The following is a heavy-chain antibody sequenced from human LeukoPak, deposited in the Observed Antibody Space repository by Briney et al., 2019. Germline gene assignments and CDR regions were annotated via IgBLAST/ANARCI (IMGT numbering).Heavy chain of an antibody. D-gene: IGHD6-13*01. J-gene: IGHJ4*02. V-gene: IGHV4-34*01. Sequence: SETLSLTCAVYGGSFSGYYWSWIRQPPGKGLEWIGEINHSGSTNYNPSLKSRVTISVDTSKNQFSLKPSSVTAADTAVYYCARLAAAGLFDYWGQGTLVTVSS. CDR3: ARLAAAGLFDY. CDR1: GGSFSGYY. CDR2: INHSGST.